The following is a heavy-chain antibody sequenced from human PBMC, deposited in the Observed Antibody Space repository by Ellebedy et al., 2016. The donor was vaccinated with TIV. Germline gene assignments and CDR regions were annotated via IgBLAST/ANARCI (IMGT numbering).Heavy chain of an antibody. V-gene: IGHV3-30-3*01. CDR3: ARAWGAFDI. CDR1: GFIFTTYA. J-gene: IGHJ3*02. CDR2: ISYDLTNE. D-gene: IGHD7-27*01. Sequence: PGGSLRLSCAASGFIFTTYAMYWVRQAPGKGLEWVAAISYDLTNEYYADSVKGRFTISRDNSKDKLYLQLNSLTAEDPDLYYCARAWGAFDIWGQGTMVTVSS.